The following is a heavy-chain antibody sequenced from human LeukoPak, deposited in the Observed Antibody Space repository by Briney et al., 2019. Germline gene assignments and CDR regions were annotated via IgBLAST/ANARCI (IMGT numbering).Heavy chain of an antibody. CDR2: ISGSGGST. CDR3: AKVRDPRRSFDTFDY. J-gene: IGHJ4*02. CDR1: GFTFSSYA. Sequence: GGSLTLSCAASGFTFSSYAMSWVRQAPGKGLECVSSISGSGGSTYYADSVKGRFTISRDNSKNTLYLQMNSLRAEDTAVYYCAKVRDPRRSFDTFDYWGQGTLVTASS. V-gene: IGHV3-23*01. D-gene: IGHD2/OR15-2a*01.